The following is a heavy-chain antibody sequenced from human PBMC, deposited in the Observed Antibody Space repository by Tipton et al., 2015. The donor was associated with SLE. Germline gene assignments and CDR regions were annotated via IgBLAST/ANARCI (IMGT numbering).Heavy chain of an antibody. CDR3: AREITIFGVDDPAFDY. V-gene: IGHV4-31*03. CDR1: GGSISSGGYY. J-gene: IGHJ4*02. CDR2: IYYSGST. Sequence: TLSLTCTVSGGSISSGGYYWSWIRQHPGKGLEWIGYIYYSGSTYYNPSLKSRVTISVDTSKNQFSLKLSSVTAADTAVYYCAREITIFGVDDPAFDYWGQGTLVTVSS. D-gene: IGHD3-3*01.